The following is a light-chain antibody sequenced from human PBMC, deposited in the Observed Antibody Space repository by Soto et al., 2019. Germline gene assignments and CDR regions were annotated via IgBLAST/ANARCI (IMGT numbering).Light chain of an antibody. Sequence: EIVLTQSPGTLSLSPGERATLSCRASQSVSSSYLACYQQKPCQAPRLLIYGASSRATGIPDRFSGSGSGTDFTLTISRLEPEDFAVYYCQQYGSSSITFGQGTRLEIK. V-gene: IGKV3-20*01. J-gene: IGKJ5*01. CDR3: QQYGSSSIT. CDR2: GAS. CDR1: QSVSSSY.